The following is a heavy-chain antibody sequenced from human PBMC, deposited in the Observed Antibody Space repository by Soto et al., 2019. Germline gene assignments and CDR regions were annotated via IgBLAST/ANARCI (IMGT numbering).Heavy chain of an antibody. CDR3: ARVVYDILTGYQVYGMDV. CDR2: IYHSGST. D-gene: IGHD3-9*01. V-gene: IGHV4-4*02. Sequence: SETLSLTCAVSGGSISSSNWWSWVRQPPGKGLEWIGEIYHSGSTNYNPSLKSRVTISVDKSKNQFSLKLSSVTAADTAVYYCARVVYDILTGYQVYGMDVWGQGXTVTVYS. CDR1: GGSISSSNW. J-gene: IGHJ6*02.